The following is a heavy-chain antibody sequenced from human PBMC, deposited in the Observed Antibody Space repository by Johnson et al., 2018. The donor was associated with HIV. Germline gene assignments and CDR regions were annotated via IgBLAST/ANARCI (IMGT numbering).Heavy chain of an antibody. CDR1: GFTFSSYA. CDR3: ARPLDWKDLSDALDI. V-gene: IGHV3-30-3*01. J-gene: IGHJ3*02. D-gene: IGHD1-1*01. Sequence: QVQLVESGGGVVQPGRSLRLSCAASGFTFSSYAMHWVRQAPGEGLEWVAVISYDGTNKYYADSVEGRFTISRDNSKNTVYLQMNSLRADDTAMYYCARPLDWKDLSDALDIWGQGTMVSVSS. CDR2: ISYDGTNK.